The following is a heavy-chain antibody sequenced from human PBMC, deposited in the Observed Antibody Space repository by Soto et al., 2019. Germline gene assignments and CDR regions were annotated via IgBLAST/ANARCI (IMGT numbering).Heavy chain of an antibody. CDR3: AKGDNLGPKTGYAFDP. J-gene: IGHJ5*02. Sequence: PSQTLSLTCAISGDSVSSNTASWNWIRQSPSRGLEWLGRTYSRSKWYNDYAVSVKSRIIINPDTSNNQFSLQLNSVTSEDTAVYFCAKGDNLGPKTGYAFDPWGQGIMVTVSS. CDR1: GDSVSSNTAS. CDR2: TYSRSKWYN. V-gene: IGHV6-1*01. D-gene: IGHD5-12*01.